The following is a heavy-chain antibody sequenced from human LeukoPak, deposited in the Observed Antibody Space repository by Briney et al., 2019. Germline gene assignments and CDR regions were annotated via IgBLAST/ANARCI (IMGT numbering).Heavy chain of an antibody. CDR2: IYHSGST. CDR1: GGYISCYD. D-gene: IGHD3-10*01. J-gene: IGHJ4*02. CDR3: ARQEGWFAAIDY. V-gene: IGHV4-59*08. Sequence: SDTLSLTYTVTGGYISCYDWSLLRPPPAPGLSLLGYIYHSGSTNYNPSLKSRVTISIDTSKNQFSLKLSSVTAADTAVYYCARQEGWFAAIDYWGQGTLVTVSS.